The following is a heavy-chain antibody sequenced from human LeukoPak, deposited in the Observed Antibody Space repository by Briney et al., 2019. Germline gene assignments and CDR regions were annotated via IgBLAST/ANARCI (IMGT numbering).Heavy chain of an antibody. V-gene: IGHV4-59*01. J-gene: IGHJ6*03. CDR2: NYYSGST. CDR1: GGSISSYY. D-gene: IGHD2-15*01. CDR3: ARAGCSGGSCYRGYYYYYMDV. Sequence: PSETLSLTCTVSGGSISSYYWSWIRQPPGKGLEWLGYNYYSGSTNYNPSLKSRVTISVDTSKNQFSLKLSSVTAADTAVYYCARAGCSGGSCYRGYYYYYMDVWGKGTTVTVSS.